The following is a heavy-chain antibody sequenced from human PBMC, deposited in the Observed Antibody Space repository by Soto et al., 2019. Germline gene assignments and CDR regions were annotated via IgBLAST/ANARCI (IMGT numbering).Heavy chain of an antibody. D-gene: IGHD1-7*01. V-gene: IGHV4-31*03. CDR1: GGSISSGGYY. J-gene: IGHJ4*02. Sequence: QVQLQESGPGLVKPSQTLSLTCTVSGGSISSGGYYWSWIRQHPGKGLEWIGYIYYSGSTYYNPSLESRVTISVDTSKNQFSLKLSSVTAADTAVYYCARGKSITGTIPVVLDYWGQGTLVTVSS. CDR3: ARGKSITGTIPVVLDY. CDR2: IYYSGST.